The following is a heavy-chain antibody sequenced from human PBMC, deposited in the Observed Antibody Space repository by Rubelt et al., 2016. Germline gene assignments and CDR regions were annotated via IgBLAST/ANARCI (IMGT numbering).Heavy chain of an antibody. Sequence: VGQAPGQGLEWMGGIIPIFGTANYAQKFQGRVTITADESTSTAYMELSSLRSEDTAVYYCARARTVTPNDAFDIWGQGTMVTVSS. J-gene: IGHJ3*02. V-gene: IGHV1-69*01. CDR2: IIPIFGTA. CDR3: ARARTVTPNDAFDI. D-gene: IGHD4-17*01.